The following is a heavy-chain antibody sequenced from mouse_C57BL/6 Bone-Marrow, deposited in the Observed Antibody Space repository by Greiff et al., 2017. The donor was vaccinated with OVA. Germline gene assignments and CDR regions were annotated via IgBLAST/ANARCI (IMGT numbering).Heavy chain of an antibody. V-gene: IGHV2-6-1*01. CDR1: GFSLTSYG. J-gene: IGHJ4*01. CDR3: ARHEGLRRYYAMDY. D-gene: IGHD2-4*01. Sequence: VQGVESGPGLVAPSQSLSITCTVSGFSLTSYGVHWVRQPPGKGLEWLVVIWSDGSTTYNSALKSRLSISKDNSKSQVFLKMNSLQTDDTAMYDCARHEGLRRYYAMDYWGQGTSVTVSS. CDR2: IWSDGST.